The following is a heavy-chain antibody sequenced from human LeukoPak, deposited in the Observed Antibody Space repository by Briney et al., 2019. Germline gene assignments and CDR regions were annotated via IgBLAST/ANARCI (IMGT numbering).Heavy chain of an antibody. CDR2: LIPIFGTA. CDR3: ARGTYYDILTGYYPKLYY. D-gene: IGHD3-9*01. Sequence: ASVKVSCKASGGTFSSYAISWVRQAPGQGLEWMGGLIPIFGTANYAQKFQGRVTITAYESTSTAYMELSSLRSEDTAVYYCARGTYYDILTGYYPKLYYWGQGTLVTVSS. J-gene: IGHJ4*02. CDR1: GGTFSSYA. V-gene: IGHV1-69*01.